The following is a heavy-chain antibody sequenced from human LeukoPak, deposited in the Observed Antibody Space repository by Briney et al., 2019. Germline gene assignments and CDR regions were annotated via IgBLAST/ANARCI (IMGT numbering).Heavy chain of an antibody. V-gene: IGHV3-7*01. Sequence: GGSLRLSCAASGFTFSSYWMTWVRQAPGKGLEWVANIKQDGSERFYVDSVKGRFTISRDNAKNTLYLQMNSLRAEDTAVYYCAREVRSRGTIFGVVIPSNWFDPWGQGTLVTVSS. CDR1: GFTFSSYW. D-gene: IGHD3-3*01. CDR2: IKQDGSER. J-gene: IGHJ5*02. CDR3: AREVRSRGTIFGVVIPSNWFDP.